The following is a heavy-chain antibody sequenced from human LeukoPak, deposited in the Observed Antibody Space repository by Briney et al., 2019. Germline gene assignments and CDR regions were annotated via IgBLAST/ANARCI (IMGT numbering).Heavy chain of an antibody. V-gene: IGHV3-9*01. D-gene: IGHD6-13*01. J-gene: IGHJ4*02. CDR2: VSWNSGNI. Sequence: GGSLRLSCAASGFTFADYAMQWVRQAPGKGLEWVSGVSWNSGNIGYAESVKGRFTISRDNAKNSLYLQMNSLRAEDTALYYCTKSPRWAAAPDYWGRGTLVTVSS. CDR1: GFTFADYA. CDR3: TKSPRWAAAPDY.